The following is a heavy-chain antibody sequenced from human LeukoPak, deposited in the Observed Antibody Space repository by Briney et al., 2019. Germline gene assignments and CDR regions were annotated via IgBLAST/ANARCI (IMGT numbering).Heavy chain of an antibody. Sequence: QTGGSLRLSCAASGFIFNNYAMHWVRQAPGKGLEWVASISYDGNTEYYADSVKGRFTISRDNSQNTLYLQMNTLSTEDTAVHYCASSAGGISRGYFDYWGQGTLVTVSS. CDR2: ISYDGNTE. CDR1: GFIFNNYA. D-gene: IGHD3-22*01. V-gene: IGHV3-30-3*02. J-gene: IGHJ4*02. CDR3: ASSAGGISRGYFDY.